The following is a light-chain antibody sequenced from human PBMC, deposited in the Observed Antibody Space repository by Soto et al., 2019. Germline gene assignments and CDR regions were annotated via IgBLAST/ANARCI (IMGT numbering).Light chain of an antibody. Sequence: EIVLTQSPATLSVSLGASATLSCRASQSVTSDYLAWYQQKPGQAPRLLIHGASSRATGIPDRFSGSGSGTDFTLTISRLEPEDFAVYYCQQYGRPFGQGTKVDIK. J-gene: IGKJ1*01. V-gene: IGKV3-20*01. CDR3: QQYGRP. CDR2: GAS. CDR1: QSVTSDY.